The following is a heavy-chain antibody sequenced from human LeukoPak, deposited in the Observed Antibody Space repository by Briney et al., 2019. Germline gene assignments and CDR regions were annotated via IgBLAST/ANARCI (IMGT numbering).Heavy chain of an antibody. V-gene: IGHV1-18*04. CDR3: ARARGSSWLFFDY. CDR2: ISAYNGNT. J-gene: IGHJ4*02. CDR1: GYTFTSFG. D-gene: IGHD6-13*01. Sequence: ASVKVSCKASGYTFTSFGISWVRQAPGQGLEWMGWISAYNGNTNYAQKLQGRVPMTTDTSTSTVYMELRSLTSDDTAVYYCARARGSSWLFFDYWGQGTLVTVSS.